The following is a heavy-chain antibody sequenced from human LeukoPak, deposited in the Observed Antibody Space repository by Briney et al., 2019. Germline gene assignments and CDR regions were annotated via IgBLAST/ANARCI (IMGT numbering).Heavy chain of an antibody. Sequence: GGSLRLSCSASGFTFSSYAMHWVRQAPGKGLEYVSAISSNGGSTYYAYSVKGRFTISRDNSKNTLYLQMSSLRAEDTAVYYCVKDPTGGGGYSYGPFDFWGQGTLVTVSS. CDR3: VKDPTGGGGYSYGPFDF. J-gene: IGHJ4*02. V-gene: IGHV3-64D*09. CDR2: ISSNGGST. D-gene: IGHD5-18*01. CDR1: GFTFSSYA.